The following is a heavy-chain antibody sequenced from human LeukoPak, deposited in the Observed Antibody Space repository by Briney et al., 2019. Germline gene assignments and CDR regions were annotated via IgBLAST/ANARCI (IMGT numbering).Heavy chain of an antibody. V-gene: IGHV1-8*01. CDR1: GYTLTSYD. CDR2: MNPNSGRT. Sequence: GASVKVSCKASGYTLTSYDINWVRQATGQGLEWMGWMNPNSGRTGYAQNFQGRITITRNTSISTAYMELSSLRSEDTAVYYCARVLVPQNAFDIWGQGTMVTVSS. CDR3: ARVLVPQNAFDI. J-gene: IGHJ3*02. D-gene: IGHD3-3*01.